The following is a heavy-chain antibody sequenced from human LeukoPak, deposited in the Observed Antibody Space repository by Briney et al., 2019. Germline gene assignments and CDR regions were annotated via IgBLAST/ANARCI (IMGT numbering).Heavy chain of an antibody. D-gene: IGHD1-14*01. CDR3: AKQNPLGDY. V-gene: IGHV3-48*01. CDR1: GFTFSDYS. J-gene: IGHJ4*02. Sequence: GGSLRLSCAASGFTFSDYSMNWVRQSPGKGLDWVAYISSSSSSKNYADSVKGRFTISRDNAKSTLYLQMNSLRAEDTAVYYCAKQNPLGDYWGQGTLVTVSS. CDR2: ISSSSSSK.